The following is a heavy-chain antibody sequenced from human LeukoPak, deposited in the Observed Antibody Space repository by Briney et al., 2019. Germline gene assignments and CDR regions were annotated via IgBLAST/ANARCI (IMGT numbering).Heavy chain of an antibody. CDR2: ISGSGGST. V-gene: IGHV3-23*01. Sequence: GGSLRLSCAASGFTFSSYAMSWVRQAPGKGLEWVSAISGSGGSTYYADSVKGRFTISRDNSKNTLYLQMNSLRAEDTAVYYCATSSLRNSILDYWGQGTLVTVSS. D-gene: IGHD3-3*01. CDR3: ATSSLRNSILDY. J-gene: IGHJ4*02. CDR1: GFTFSSYA.